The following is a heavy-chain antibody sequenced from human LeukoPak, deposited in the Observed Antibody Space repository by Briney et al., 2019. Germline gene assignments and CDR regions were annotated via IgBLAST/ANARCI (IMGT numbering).Heavy chain of an antibody. D-gene: IGHD3-22*01. J-gene: IGHJ4*02. CDR2: INPSGGST. V-gene: IGHV1-46*01. Sequence: GASVKVSCKASGGTFSSYAISWVRQAPGQGLEWMGIINPSGGSTSYAQKFQGRVTMTRDTSTSTVYMELSSLRSEDTAVYYCARVLRYDSSGYYLDYWGQGTLVTVSS. CDR3: ARVLRYDSSGYYLDY. CDR1: GGTFSSYA.